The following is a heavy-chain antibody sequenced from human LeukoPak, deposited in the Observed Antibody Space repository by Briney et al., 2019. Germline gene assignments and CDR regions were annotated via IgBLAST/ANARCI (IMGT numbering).Heavy chain of an antibody. Sequence: GESLKISCKGSGYSFTSYWIGWVRQMPGKGLEWMGVIYPGDSDTRYSPSFQGQVTISADKSISTAYLQWSSLKASDTAMYYCARSSIGYYYYYYMDVRGKGTTVTVSS. CDR3: ARSSIGYYYYYYMDV. V-gene: IGHV5-51*01. CDR1: GYSFTSYW. CDR2: IYPGDSDT. D-gene: IGHD6-6*01. J-gene: IGHJ6*03.